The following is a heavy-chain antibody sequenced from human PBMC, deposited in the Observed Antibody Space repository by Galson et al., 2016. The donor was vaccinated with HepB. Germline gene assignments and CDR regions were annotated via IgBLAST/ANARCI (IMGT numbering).Heavy chain of an antibody. CDR1: GDSVPSNSAT. CDR3: ARVRSGYSGYANPYYYGMDV. J-gene: IGHJ6*02. Sequence: CAISGDSVPSNSATWNWIGQSPSRGLEWLGRTYYRSKWYNDYALSVKSRITINPDTSKNQFSLQLNSVTPEDTAVYYCARVRSGYSGYANPYYYGMDVWGQGTTVTVSS. CDR2: TYYRSKWYN. V-gene: IGHV6-1*01. D-gene: IGHD5-12*01.